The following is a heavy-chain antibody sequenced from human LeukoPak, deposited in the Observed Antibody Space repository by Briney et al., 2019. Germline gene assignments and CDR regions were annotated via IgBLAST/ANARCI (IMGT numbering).Heavy chain of an antibody. CDR2: IYPGDSDA. D-gene: IGHD2-2*01. J-gene: IGHJ4*02. Sequence: GESLKISCKGSGYSFTSYWIGWVRQMPGTGLEWMGIIYPGDSDARYSPSFQGQVTISADKSISTACLQWNSLKASDTAMYYCARRKYCSSTSCPFDYWGQGTLVTVSS. V-gene: IGHV5-51*01. CDR3: ARRKYCSSTSCPFDY. CDR1: GYSFTSYW.